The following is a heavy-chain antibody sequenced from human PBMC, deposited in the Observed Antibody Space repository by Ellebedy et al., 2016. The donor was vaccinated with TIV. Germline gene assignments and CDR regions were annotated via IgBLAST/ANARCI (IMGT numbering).Heavy chain of an antibody. CDR1: GGPLTTNF. J-gene: IGHJ4*02. V-gene: IGHV4-34*01. Sequence: SETLSLXXFASGGPLTTNFWSWIRQAPGKGLEWIGEVHHTGNTNYNPSLNSRVTISRDTAKNQVSLKLTSVTAADTATYYCATDGGLCESPPCYHKVFDWGQGTLVTVSS. CDR3: ATDGGLCESPPCYHKVFD. CDR2: VHHTGNT. D-gene: IGHD2-2*01.